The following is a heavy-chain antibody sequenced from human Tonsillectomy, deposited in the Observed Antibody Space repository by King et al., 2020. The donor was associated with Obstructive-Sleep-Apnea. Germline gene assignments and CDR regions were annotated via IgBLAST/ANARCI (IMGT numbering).Heavy chain of an antibody. CDR2: IYYSGST. CDR1: GGSISSGGYY. D-gene: IGHD3-22*01. Sequence: VQLQESGPGLVKPSQTLSLTCTVSGGSISSGGYYWSWIRQHPGKGLEWIGYIYYSGSTYYNPSLKSRVTISVDTSKNQFSLKLSSVTAADTAVYYCAGVGYYDSSGYHAFDIWGQGTMVTVSS. CDR3: AGVGYYDSSGYHAFDI. V-gene: IGHV4-31*03. J-gene: IGHJ3*02.